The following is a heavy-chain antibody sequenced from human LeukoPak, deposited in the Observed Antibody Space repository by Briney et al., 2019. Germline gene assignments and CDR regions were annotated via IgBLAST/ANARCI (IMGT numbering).Heavy chain of an antibody. CDR3: ARYGSGSYYYYYGMDV. Sequence: ASVTVSCKAPGYTFTSYDINWVRQAPGQGLEWMGWMNPNSGNTGYAQTFQGRVTMTRNTSISTAYMELSSLRSEDTAVYYCARYGSGSYYYYYGMDVWGQGTTVTVSS. D-gene: IGHD3-10*01. CDR1: GYTFTSYD. CDR2: MNPNSGNT. J-gene: IGHJ6*02. V-gene: IGHV1-8*01.